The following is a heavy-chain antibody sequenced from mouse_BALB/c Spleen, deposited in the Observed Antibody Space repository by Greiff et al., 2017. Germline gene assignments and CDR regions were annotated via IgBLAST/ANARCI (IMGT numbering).Heavy chain of an antibody. CDR3: ARKERLHFDY. CDR2: ISSGGST. J-gene: IGHJ2*01. CDR1: GFTFSSYA. Sequence: EVQRVESGGGLVKPGGSLKLSCAASGFTFSSYAMSWVRQTPEKRLEWVASISSGGSTYYPDSVKGRFTISRDNARNILYLQMSSLRSEDTAMYYCARKERLHFDYWGQGTTLTVSS. V-gene: IGHV5-6-5*01. D-gene: IGHD1-2*01.